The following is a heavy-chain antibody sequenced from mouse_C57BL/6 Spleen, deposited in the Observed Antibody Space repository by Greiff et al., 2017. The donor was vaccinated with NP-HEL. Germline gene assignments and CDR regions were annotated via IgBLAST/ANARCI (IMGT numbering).Heavy chain of an antibody. Sequence: VQLQQSGPELVKPGASVKISCKASGYAFSSSWMNWVKQRPGKGLEWIGRIYPGDGDTNYNGKFKGKATLTADKSSSTAYMQLSSLTSEDSAVYCCARRSPDWYLDVWGTGTTVPVSS. V-gene: IGHV1-82*01. CDR2: IYPGDGDT. J-gene: IGHJ1*03. CDR3: ARRSPDWYLDV. CDR1: GYAFSSSW.